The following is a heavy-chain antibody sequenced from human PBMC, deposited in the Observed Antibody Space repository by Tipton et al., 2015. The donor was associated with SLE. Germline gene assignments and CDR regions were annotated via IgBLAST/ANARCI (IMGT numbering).Heavy chain of an antibody. CDR3: ASPYCGPNCYGFEY. CDR1: GGSFSGYY. J-gene: IGHJ4*02. V-gene: IGHV4-34*01. CDR2: INHSGST. D-gene: IGHD2-21*01. Sequence: TLSLTCAVYGGSFSGYYWSWIRQPPGKGLEWIGEINHSGSTNYNPSLKSRVTISVDTSKNQFSLKLSSVTAADTAVYYCASPYCGPNCYGFEYWGQGLRVTVSS.